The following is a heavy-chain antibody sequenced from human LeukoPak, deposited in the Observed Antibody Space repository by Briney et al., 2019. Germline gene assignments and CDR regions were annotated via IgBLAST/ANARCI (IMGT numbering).Heavy chain of an antibody. Sequence: GGSLRLSCAASGFSFSRYAMSWVRQAPGKGLEWISLISSSSSYIYYADSLKGRSTISRDNAKNSLFLQMNSLRADDTAVYYCARVAHFDRGMDVWGQGTTVTVSS. D-gene: IGHD3-9*01. J-gene: IGHJ6*02. CDR2: ISSSSSYI. V-gene: IGHV3-21*01. CDR1: GFSFSRYA. CDR3: ARVAHFDRGMDV.